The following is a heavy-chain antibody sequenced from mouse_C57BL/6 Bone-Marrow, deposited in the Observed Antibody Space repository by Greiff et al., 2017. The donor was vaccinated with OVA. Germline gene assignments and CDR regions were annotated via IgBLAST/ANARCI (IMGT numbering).Heavy chain of an antibody. V-gene: IGHV1-50*01. J-gene: IGHJ2*01. CDR1: GYTFTSYW. CDR2: IDPSDSYT. CDR3: ARSDYYD. D-gene: IGHD1-1*01. Sequence: VQLQQPGAELVKPGASVKLSCKASGYTFTSYWMQWVKQRPGQGLEWIGEIDPSDSYTNYNQKFKGKATLTVYTSSSTAYMQLSSLTSEDSAVYYCARSDYYDWGQGTTLTVSS.